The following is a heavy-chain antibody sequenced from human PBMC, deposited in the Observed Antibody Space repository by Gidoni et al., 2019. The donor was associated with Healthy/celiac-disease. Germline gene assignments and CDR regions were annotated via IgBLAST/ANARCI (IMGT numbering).Heavy chain of an antibody. CDR3: ARGEGDGMATAN. Sequence: QVQLVQSGAEVKKPGSSVKVSCKASGGPFSSSTISWVRQAPGKGLGWMGRIIPIRGIAKDAQKFQGRVTITAYKSTSTAYMELSSLRSEDTAVYYCARGEGDGMATANWGQGTLVTVSS. J-gene: IGHJ4*02. D-gene: IGHD5-18*01. CDR2: IIPIRGIA. V-gene: IGHV1-69*02. CDR1: GGPFSSST.